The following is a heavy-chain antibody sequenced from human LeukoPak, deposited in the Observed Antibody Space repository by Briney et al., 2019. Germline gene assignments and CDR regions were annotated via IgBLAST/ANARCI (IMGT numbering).Heavy chain of an antibody. CDR3: ARRKYCSSTSCPFDY. Sequence: GEPLKISCKVSGYSFTSYWIGWGGQLPGTGLGWLGIIYPGDSDARYSPAFKSQVTISTDKSINTAYLQWNSLKASDTAMYYWARRKYCSSTSCPFDYWGQGTLVTVSS. CDR1: GYSFTSYW. CDR2: IYPGDSDA. J-gene: IGHJ4*02. D-gene: IGHD2-2*01. V-gene: IGHV5-51*01.